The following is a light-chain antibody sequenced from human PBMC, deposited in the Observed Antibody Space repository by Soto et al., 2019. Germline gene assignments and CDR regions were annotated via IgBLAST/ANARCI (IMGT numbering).Light chain of an antibody. CDR3: SSYSPSTTYV. CDR1: SSNVGGYNS. V-gene: IGLV2-14*01. Sequence: QSALTQPASVSGSPGQSITISYTGTSSNVGGYNSVSWYQQHPGKAPKLMIHDVSNRASGVSSRFSGSKSDNTASLTISGLQAEDEADYYCSSYSPSTTYVFGTGTKGTVL. J-gene: IGLJ1*01. CDR2: DVS.